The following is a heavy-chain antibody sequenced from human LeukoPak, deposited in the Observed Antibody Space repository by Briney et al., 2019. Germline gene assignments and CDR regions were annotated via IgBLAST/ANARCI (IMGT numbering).Heavy chain of an antibody. CDR1: GGTFSSYA. J-gene: IGHJ4*02. V-gene: IGHV1-69*13. Sequence: GASVKVSCKASGGTFSSYAISWVRQAPGQGLEWMGGIIPIFGTANYAQKFQGGVTITADESTSTAYMELSSLRSEDTAVYYCARVRSSGWSNLDYWGQGTLVTVSS. D-gene: IGHD6-19*01. CDR3: ARVRSSGWSNLDY. CDR2: IIPIFGTA.